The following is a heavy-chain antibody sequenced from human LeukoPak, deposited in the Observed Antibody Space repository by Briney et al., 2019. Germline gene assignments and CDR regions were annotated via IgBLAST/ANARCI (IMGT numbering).Heavy chain of an antibody. V-gene: IGHV4-34*01. D-gene: IGHD3-22*01. CDR2: INHSGST. J-gene: IGHJ3*02. Sequence: SETLSLTCAVYGGSFSGYYWSWIRRPPGKGLEWIGEINHSGSTNYNPSLKSRVTISVDTSKNQFSLRLSSVTAADTAMYYCATDRDNYYDSTGYTRPDGFDIWGQGIMVTVSS. CDR3: ATDRDNYYDSTGYTRPDGFDI. CDR1: GGSFSGYY.